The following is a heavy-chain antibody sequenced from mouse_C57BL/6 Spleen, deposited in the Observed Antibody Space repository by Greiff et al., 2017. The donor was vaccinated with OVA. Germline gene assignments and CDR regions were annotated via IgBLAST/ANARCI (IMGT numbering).Heavy chain of an antibody. Sequence: QVQLQQPGAELVKPGASVKMSCKASGYTFTSYWITWVKQRPGQGLEWIGDIYPGSGSTNYNEKFKSMATLTVDTSSSTAYMQLSSLTSEDSAVYYCASSQDYGSSYGYWGQGTTLTVSS. V-gene: IGHV1-55*01. CDR1: GYTFTSYW. J-gene: IGHJ2*01. D-gene: IGHD1-1*01. CDR3: ASSQDYGSSYGY. CDR2: IYPGSGST.